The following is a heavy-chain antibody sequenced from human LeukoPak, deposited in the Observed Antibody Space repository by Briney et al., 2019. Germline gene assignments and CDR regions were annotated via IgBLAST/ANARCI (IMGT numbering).Heavy chain of an antibody. J-gene: IGHJ4*02. CDR3: AKWGDYDMLTCYYVSDF. V-gene: IGHV3-23*01. Sequence: GGSLRLSCAASGFIFRNYAMSWVRQAPGKGLEWVSAITGSGETTYYADSVKGRFTISRDNSKNTLYVEMNTLRAEDTAVYYCAKWGDYDMLTCYYVSDFWGQGTLVTVSS. CDR2: ITGSGETT. CDR1: GFIFRNYA. D-gene: IGHD3-9*01.